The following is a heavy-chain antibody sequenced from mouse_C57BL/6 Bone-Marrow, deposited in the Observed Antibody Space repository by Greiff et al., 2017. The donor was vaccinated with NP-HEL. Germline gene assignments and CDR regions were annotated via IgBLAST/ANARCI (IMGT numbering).Heavy chain of an antibody. D-gene: IGHD2-5*01. Sequence: EVKVVESGGGLVQPGESLKLSCESNEYEFPSHDMSWVRQTPEKRLELVAAINSDGGSTYYPDTMERRFIISRDNTKKTLYLQMSSLRSEDTALYYCARLTYYSNSAWFAYWGQGTLVTVSA. CDR3: ARLTYYSNSAWFAY. CDR1: EYEFPSHD. CDR2: INSDGGST. J-gene: IGHJ3*01. V-gene: IGHV5-2*01.